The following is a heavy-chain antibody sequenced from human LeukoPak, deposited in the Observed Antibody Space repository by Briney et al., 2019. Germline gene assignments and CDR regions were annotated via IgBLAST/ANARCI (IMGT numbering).Heavy chain of an antibody. Sequence: PGGSLRLSCAASGFTFSSYAMSWVRQAPGKGLEWVSTTSGSGGSTYFADSVKGRFTISRDNSENTLFLQMNSLRAEDTALYYCAKGRANYNIDYWGQGTLVSVSS. V-gene: IGHV3-23*01. D-gene: IGHD4/OR15-4a*01. J-gene: IGHJ4*02. CDR2: TSGSGGST. CDR3: AKGRANYNIDY. CDR1: GFTFSSYA.